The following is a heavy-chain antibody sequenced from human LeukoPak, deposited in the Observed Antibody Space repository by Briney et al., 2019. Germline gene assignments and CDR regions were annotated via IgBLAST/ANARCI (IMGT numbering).Heavy chain of an antibody. V-gene: IGHV3-30*03. D-gene: IGHD6-13*01. J-gene: IGHJ4*02. CDR2: ISYDGSNK. CDR1: GFTFSSYW. Sequence: GGSLRLSCAASGFTFSSYWMHWVRQAPGKGLEWVAVISYDGSNKYYADSVKGRFTISRDNSKNTLYLQMNSLRAEDTAVYYCARDLGEAAAGTLDYWGQGTLVTVSS. CDR3: ARDLGEAAAGTLDY.